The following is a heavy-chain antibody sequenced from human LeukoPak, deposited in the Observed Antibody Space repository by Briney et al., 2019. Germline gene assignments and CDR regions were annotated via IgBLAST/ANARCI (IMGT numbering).Heavy chain of an antibody. CDR3: ATEGGWQPTDYGDHVY. D-gene: IGHD4-17*01. V-gene: IGHV1-18*01. CDR2: LSPYNGNT. CDR1: GYTFTNYG. J-gene: IGHJ4*02. Sequence: GASVKVSCKASGYTFTNYGITWVRQAPAQGLEWMGWLSPYNGNTNYAQKFQGRVTMTTDTSTSTAYMELRNLRSDDTALYYCATEGGWQPTDYGDHVYWGQGTLVTVSS.